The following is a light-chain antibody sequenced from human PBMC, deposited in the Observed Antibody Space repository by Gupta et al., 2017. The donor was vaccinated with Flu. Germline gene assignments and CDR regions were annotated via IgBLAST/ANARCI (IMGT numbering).Light chain of an antibody. CDR1: QDIGNE. J-gene: IGKJ3*01. Sequence: AIQMTQSPSSLSASVGDRVTISCRASQDIGNELGWYQQKPGKAPKLLIYGASSSQSGVPSRFSGSGSGTEFTLTISSRQPEDFATYYCLQDYSVPLTFGHGTRVDV. CDR3: LQDYSVPLT. V-gene: IGKV1-6*01. CDR2: GAS.